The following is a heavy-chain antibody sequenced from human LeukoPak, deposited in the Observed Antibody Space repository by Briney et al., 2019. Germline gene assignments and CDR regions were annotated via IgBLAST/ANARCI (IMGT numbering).Heavy chain of an antibody. J-gene: IGHJ3*02. CDR1: GYTSISYG. V-gene: IGHV1-18*01. Sequence: ASVKVSCKSSGYTSISYGISWMRQAPGQGLEWMGWISTYNGNTNYAQKFHGRVTMTTDTSTSTAYMELRSLRSDDTAVYYCARARYFDWLSYSQAFDIWGQGTMVTVSS. D-gene: IGHD3-9*01. CDR2: ISTYNGNT. CDR3: ARARYFDWLSYSQAFDI.